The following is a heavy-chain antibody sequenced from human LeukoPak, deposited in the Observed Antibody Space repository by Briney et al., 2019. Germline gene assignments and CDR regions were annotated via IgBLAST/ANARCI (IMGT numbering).Heavy chain of an antibody. CDR1: GFIFSSYD. CDR2: IGTAGDT. D-gene: IGHD1-26*01. J-gene: IGHJ3*01. CDR3: ARGFLVEATDAFDF. V-gene: IGHV3-13*01. Sequence: GGSLRLSCAASGFIFSSYDMHWVRQATGKGLEWVSAIGTAGDTYYPGSVKGRFTISRENAKNSLYLHMNCLRAGDTAVYYCARGFLVEATDAFDFWGQGTMVTVSS.